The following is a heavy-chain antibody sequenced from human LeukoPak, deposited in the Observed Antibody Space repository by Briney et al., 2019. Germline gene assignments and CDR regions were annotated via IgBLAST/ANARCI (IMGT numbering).Heavy chain of an antibody. CDR3: ASVVSGYDYQPIWSGGYMDV. D-gene: IGHD5-12*01. CDR1: GGTFSSYA. J-gene: IGHJ6*03. CDR2: IIPIFGTA. V-gene: IGHV1-69*06. Sequence: ASVKASCKASGGTFSSYAISWVRQAPGQGLEWMGGIIPIFGTANYAQKFQGRVTITADKSTSTAYMELSSLRSEDTAVYYCASVVSGYDYQPIWSGGYMDVWGKGTTVTVSS.